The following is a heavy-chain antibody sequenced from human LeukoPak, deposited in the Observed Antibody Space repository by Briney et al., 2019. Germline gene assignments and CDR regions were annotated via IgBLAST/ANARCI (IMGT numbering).Heavy chain of an antibody. Sequence: GASVKVSCKASGGTFSSYAISWVRQAPGQGLEWMGGIIPIFGTANYAQKFQGRVTITADESTSTAYMELSSLRSEDTAVYYCARVSQLLYGPYYYYGMDVWGQGTTVTVSS. CDR1: GGTFSSYA. J-gene: IGHJ6*02. D-gene: IGHD2-2*02. V-gene: IGHV1-69*13. CDR3: ARVSQLLYGPYYYYGMDV. CDR2: IIPIFGTA.